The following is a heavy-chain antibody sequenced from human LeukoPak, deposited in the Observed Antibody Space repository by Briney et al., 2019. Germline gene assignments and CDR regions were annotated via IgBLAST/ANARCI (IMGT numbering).Heavy chain of an antibody. D-gene: IGHD5-12*01. V-gene: IGHV1-18*01. CDR1: GYTFTSYG. J-gene: IGHJ4*02. CDR2: ISAYNGNT. CDR3: ARDLGLLRLPKYFDY. Sequence: GASVKVSCKASGYTFTSYGISWVRQAPGQGLEWMGWISAYNGNTNYAQKLQGRVTITTDTSTSTAYMELRSLRSDDTAVYYCARDLGLLRLPKYFDYWGQGTLVTVSS.